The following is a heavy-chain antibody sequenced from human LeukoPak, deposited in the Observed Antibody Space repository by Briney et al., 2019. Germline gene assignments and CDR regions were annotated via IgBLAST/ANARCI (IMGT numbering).Heavy chain of an antibody. CDR1: GYTFTSYG. J-gene: IGHJ6*02. CDR3: ARDVGSSSDYGMDV. Sequence: ASVKVSCKASGYTFTSYGISWVRQAPGQGLEWMGWISAYNGNTNYAQKLQGRVTMTTDTSTSTAYMELRSLRSGDTAVYYCARDVGSSSDYGMDVWGQGTTVTVSS. D-gene: IGHD6-6*01. V-gene: IGHV1-18*01. CDR2: ISAYNGNT.